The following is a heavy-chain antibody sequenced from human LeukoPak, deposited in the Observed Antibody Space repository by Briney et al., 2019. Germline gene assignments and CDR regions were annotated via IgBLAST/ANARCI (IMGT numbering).Heavy chain of an antibody. D-gene: IGHD2-2*01. J-gene: IGHJ4*02. CDR3: ARGTRDCSSTSCLYYFDY. V-gene: IGHV1-8*03. Sequence: ASVKASCKASGYTFTSYDINWVRQATGQGLEWMGWMNPNSGNTGYAQKFQGRVTITRNTSISTAYMELSSLRSEDTAVYYCARGTRDCSSTSCLYYFDYWGQGTLVTVSS. CDR2: MNPNSGNT. CDR1: GYTFTSYD.